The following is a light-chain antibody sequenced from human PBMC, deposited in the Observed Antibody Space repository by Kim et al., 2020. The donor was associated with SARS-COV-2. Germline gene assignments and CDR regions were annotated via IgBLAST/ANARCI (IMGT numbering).Light chain of an antibody. CDR1: QSVSSSY. V-gene: IGKV3-20*01. J-gene: IGKJ5*01. CDR3: QQYGNSPIT. Sequence: EIVLTQSPGTLSLSPGERATLSCRASQSVSSSYLAWYQHKPGQAPRLLIHGASSRATGIPDSFSGSGSGTDFTLTISRLEPQDFAVYYCQQYGNSPITFGQGTRLEIK. CDR2: GAS.